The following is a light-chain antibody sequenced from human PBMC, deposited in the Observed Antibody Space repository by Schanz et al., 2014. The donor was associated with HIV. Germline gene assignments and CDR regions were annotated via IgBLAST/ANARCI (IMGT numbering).Light chain of an antibody. V-gene: IGLV2-14*03. CDR1: NSDVGYYSY. CDR3: ATWDDNLAGVI. Sequence: QSALTQPASVSGSPGQSITISCTGTNSDVGYYSYVSWYQQHPGKAPKLMIYDVSNRPSGVPDRFSGAKSGTSASLAISGLQAEDEADYYCATWDDNLAGVIFGGGTKVTVL. J-gene: IGLJ2*01. CDR2: DVS.